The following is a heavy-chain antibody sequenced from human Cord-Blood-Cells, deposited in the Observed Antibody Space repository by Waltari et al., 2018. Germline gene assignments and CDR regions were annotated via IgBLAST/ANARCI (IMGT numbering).Heavy chain of an antibody. V-gene: IGHV3-53*01. Sequence: EVQLVESGGGLIQPGGSLRLSCAASGFTVSRNYMSWVRQAPGKGLEWVSVIYSGGSTYYADSVKGRFTISRDNSKNTLYLQMNSLRAEDTAVYYCARDLTGGLYYYYGMDVWGQGTTVTVSS. CDR1: GFTVSRNY. J-gene: IGHJ6*02. D-gene: IGHD3-9*01. CDR3: ARDLTGGLYYYYGMDV. CDR2: IYSGGST.